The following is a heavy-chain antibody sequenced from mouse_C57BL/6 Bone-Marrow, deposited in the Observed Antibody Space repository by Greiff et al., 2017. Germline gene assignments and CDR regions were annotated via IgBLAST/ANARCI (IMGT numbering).Heavy chain of an antibody. D-gene: IGHD6-1*01. CDR1: GYSFTSDS. Sequence: EVHLVESGPGLAKPSPSLSLTCSVTGYSFTSDSWNWIRQFPGHKLEYMGYISYSGSTNYNPSLKSRISITRNTSKNLYILQINSVTTEDTAKYCCTRGYDCSRDAMDYWGQGTSVTVSS. V-gene: IGHV3-8*01. CDR2: ISYSGST. J-gene: IGHJ4*01. CDR3: TRGYDCSRDAMDY.